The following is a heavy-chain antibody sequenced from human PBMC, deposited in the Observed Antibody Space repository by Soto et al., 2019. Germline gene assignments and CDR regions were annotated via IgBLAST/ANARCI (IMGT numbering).Heavy chain of an antibody. CDR2: TYYRSRWYS. CDR1: GDTVSSNSVA. CDR3: ARSEEDSDYYYYGMDV. V-gene: IGHV6-1*01. J-gene: IGHJ6*02. D-gene: IGHD2-15*01. Sequence: PSQTLSLTCVXSGDTVSSNSVAWNWVRQSPSRGLEWLGRTYYRSRWYSDYAVSVRSRIDINADTSKNQVSLQLNSVTPEDTAVYYCARSEEDSDYYYYGMDVWGQGTTVTVSS.